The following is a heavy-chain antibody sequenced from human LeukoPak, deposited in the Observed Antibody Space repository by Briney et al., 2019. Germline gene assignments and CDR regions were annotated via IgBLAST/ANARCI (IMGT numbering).Heavy chain of an antibody. Sequence: GGSLRLSCAASGFTFSSYGMSWVRQAPGKGLEWVSIIYGGGTTYYGDSVKGRFTISRDNSNNTLYLQMNSLRAEDTAVYYCARGQYSGRGGYFDYWGQGALVTVSS. D-gene: IGHD3-10*01. CDR2: IYGGGTT. V-gene: IGHV3-53*01. J-gene: IGHJ4*02. CDR3: ARGQYSGRGGYFDY. CDR1: GFTFSSYG.